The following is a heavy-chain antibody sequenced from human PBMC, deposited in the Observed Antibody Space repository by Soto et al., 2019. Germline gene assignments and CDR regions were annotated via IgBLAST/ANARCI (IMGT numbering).Heavy chain of an antibody. CDR2: IYYSGST. CDR3: AGYGSGNYPLFDP. J-gene: IGHJ5*02. D-gene: IGHD3-10*01. Sequence: TLSGEGSGGYMSRYLWCWFQQHPRKGLEWIGYIYYSGSTNYNPSLKSRVTISVDTSKNQFSLKLSSVTATDSAVYYCAGYGSGNYPLFDPWGHRTLVTVSS. CDR1: GGYMSRYL. V-gene: IGHV4-59*01.